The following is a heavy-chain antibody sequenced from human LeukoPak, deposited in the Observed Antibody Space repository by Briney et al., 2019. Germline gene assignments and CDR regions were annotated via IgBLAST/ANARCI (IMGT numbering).Heavy chain of an antibody. CDR2: INHSGST. Sequence: SETLSLTCAVYGGSFSGYYWSWIRQPPGKGLKWIGEINHSGSTNYNPSLKSRVTISVDTSKNQFSLKLSSVTAADTAVYYCARGRSDSSGYYGRYYYYYYMDVWGKGTTVTVSS. D-gene: IGHD3-22*01. V-gene: IGHV4-34*01. J-gene: IGHJ6*03. CDR1: GGSFSGYY. CDR3: ARGRSDSSGYYGRYYYYYYMDV.